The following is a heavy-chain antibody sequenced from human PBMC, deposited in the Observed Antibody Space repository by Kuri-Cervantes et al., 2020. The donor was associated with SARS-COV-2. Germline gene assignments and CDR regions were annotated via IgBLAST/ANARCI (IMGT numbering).Heavy chain of an antibody. J-gene: IGHJ4*02. CDR2: IKPEGGEK. V-gene: IGHV3-7*03. Sequence: GGSLRLSCAASGFTFRSCWMSWVRQAPGKGLEWVAAIKPEGGEKHYVDSVRGRFTISRDNAKNSLYLQMNSLRAEDTALYYCAREKGSSSWPIDYWGQGTLVTVSS. D-gene: IGHD6-13*01. CDR3: AREKGSSSWPIDY. CDR1: GFTFRSCW.